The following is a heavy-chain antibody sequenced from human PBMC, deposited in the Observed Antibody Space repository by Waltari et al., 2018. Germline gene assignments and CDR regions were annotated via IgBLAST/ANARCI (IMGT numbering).Heavy chain of an antibody. CDR2: IGAYNGDT. Sequence: QVQLVQSGPDVKKPGASVKVSCKTSGYIFSNYGISWVRLAPGRSPEWMGWIGAYNGDTRYAQKFQDRVTMTTDTSTSTAYMELRSLRADDTAVYYCARDHHDFWNTYFFDCWGQGTLVTVSS. CDR1: GYIFSNYG. V-gene: IGHV1-18*01. CDR3: ARDHHDFWNTYFFDC. J-gene: IGHJ4*02. D-gene: IGHD3-3*01.